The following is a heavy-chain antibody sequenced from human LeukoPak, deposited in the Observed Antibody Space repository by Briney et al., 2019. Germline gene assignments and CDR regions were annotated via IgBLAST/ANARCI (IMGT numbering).Heavy chain of an antibody. Sequence: ASVKVPCKASGYTFTGDYMQCVPGAPGQRLEWRWGINPNGGGTKYAQKFQGRVTMTRETSISTAYMELSRLRSDDTAVYYCARGCSIQNERQVTAPIDYWGQGTLVTVSS. D-gene: IGHD1-1*01. CDR2: INPNGGGT. CDR3: ARGCSIQNERQVTAPIDY. CDR1: GYTFTGDY. J-gene: IGHJ4*02. V-gene: IGHV1-2*02.